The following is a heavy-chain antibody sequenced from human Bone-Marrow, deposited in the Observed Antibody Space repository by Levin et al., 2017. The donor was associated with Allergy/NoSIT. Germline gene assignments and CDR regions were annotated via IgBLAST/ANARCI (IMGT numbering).Heavy chain of an antibody. Sequence: SETLSLTCTVSGGSISSYYWSWIRQPPGKGLEWIGYIYYSGSTNYNPSLKSRVTISVDTSKNQFSLKLSSVTAADTAVYYCARAIGDTAMASYWYFDLWGRGTLVTVSS. D-gene: IGHD5-18*01. CDR3: ARAIGDTAMASYWYFDL. CDR2: IYYSGST. CDR1: GGSISSYY. J-gene: IGHJ2*01. V-gene: IGHV4-59*01.